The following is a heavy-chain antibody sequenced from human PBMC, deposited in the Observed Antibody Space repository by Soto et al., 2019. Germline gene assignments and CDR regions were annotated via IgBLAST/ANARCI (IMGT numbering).Heavy chain of an antibody. D-gene: IGHD2-21*01. CDR3: ASGLSGDKVDQ. CDR1: GGSLSDGAYY. J-gene: IGHJ4*02. V-gene: IGHV4-30-4*01. CDR2: IYNSGNT. Sequence: QVQLQESGPGLVKPSQTLSLTCTVYGGSLSDGAYYWRWIRQAPGKGLEWIGHIYNSGNTYNNPSLRSRLTISLDTSKSQFSLNLNSVTAADTAVYYCASGLSGDKVDQWGQGTLVTVSS.